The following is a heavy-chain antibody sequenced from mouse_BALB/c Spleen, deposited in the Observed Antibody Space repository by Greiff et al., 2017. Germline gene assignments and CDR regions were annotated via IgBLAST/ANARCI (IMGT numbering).Heavy chain of an antibody. CDR1: GFTFSNYW. V-gene: IGHV6-6*02. J-gene: IGHJ2*01. Sequence: EVKLLESGGGLVQPGGSMKLSCVASGFTFSNYWMNWVRQSPEKGLEWVAEIRLKSNNYATHYAESVKGRFTISRDDSKSSVYLQMNNLRAEDTGIYYCTRDKYGLDYWGQGTTLTVSS. CDR3: TRDKYGLDY. CDR2: IRLKSNNYAT. D-gene: IGHD2-10*02.